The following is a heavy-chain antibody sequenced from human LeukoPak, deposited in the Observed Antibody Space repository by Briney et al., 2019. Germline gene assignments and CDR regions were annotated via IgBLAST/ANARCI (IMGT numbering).Heavy chain of an antibody. CDR2: MNPNSGNT. CDR1: GYTFTSYD. D-gene: IGHD3-3*01. Sequence: ASVKVSCKASGYTFTSYDINWVRQATGQGLEWMGWMNPNSGNTGYAQKLQGRVTMTRNTSISTAYMELSSLRSEDTAVYYCARGSALEWLLYGYYYYGMDVWGQGTTVTVSS. CDR3: ARGSALEWLLYGYYYYGMDV. V-gene: IGHV1-8*01. J-gene: IGHJ6*02.